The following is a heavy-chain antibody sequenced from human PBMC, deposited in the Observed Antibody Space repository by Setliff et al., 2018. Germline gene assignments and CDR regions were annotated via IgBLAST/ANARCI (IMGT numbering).Heavy chain of an antibody. Sequence: SETLSLTCTVSGDSIGRGGFHWSWVRQPAGKGLEWIGRIDTSGRTQYNLALKSRVTISIDMSKNQFSLKLTSVTAADTAMYYCAGVYGENDLPDIWGQGTMVTVSS. D-gene: IGHD4-17*01. CDR2: IDTSGRT. CDR3: AGVYGENDLPDI. V-gene: IGHV4-61*02. CDR1: GDSIGRGGFH. J-gene: IGHJ3*02.